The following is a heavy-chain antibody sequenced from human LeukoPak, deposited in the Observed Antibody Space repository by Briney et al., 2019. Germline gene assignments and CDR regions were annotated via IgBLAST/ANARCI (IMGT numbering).Heavy chain of an antibody. CDR3: AKAEDDYGGNYYFDY. J-gene: IGHJ4*02. Sequence: GGSLRLSCAASGFTFSSYAMHWVRQAPGKGLEWVAVISYDGSNIYYADSVKGRFTISRDNAKNSLYLQMNSLRAEDTALYYCAKAEDDYGGNYYFDYWGQGTLVTVSS. D-gene: IGHD4-23*01. V-gene: IGHV3-30*04. CDR2: ISYDGSNI. CDR1: GFTFSSYA.